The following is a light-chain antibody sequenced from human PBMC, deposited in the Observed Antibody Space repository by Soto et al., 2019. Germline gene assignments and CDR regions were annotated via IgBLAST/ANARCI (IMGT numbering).Light chain of an antibody. Sequence: QSALTQPASVSGSPGQSITFSCTGTSSDVGSYDLVSWYQQHPGKAPKLMIYEGSKRPSGVSNRFSGSKSGNTASLPISGLQAEDEADYYCCSFAGSNTFVFGTGTTVTVL. CDR1: SSDVGSYDL. V-gene: IGLV2-23*03. CDR3: CSFAGSNTFV. J-gene: IGLJ1*01. CDR2: EGS.